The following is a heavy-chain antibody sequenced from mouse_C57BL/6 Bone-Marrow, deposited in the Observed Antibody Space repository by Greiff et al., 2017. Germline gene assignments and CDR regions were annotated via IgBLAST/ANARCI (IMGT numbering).Heavy chain of an antibody. D-gene: IGHD2-1*01. CDR1: GFSLTSYG. V-gene: IGHV2-2*01. Sequence: QVQLQQSGPGLVQPSQSLSITCTVSGFSLTSYGVHWVRQSPGKGLEWLGVIWSGGSTDYNAAFISRLSISKDNSKSQVFFKMNSLQADDTAIYYCASLPIYYGNPPWGQGTSVTVSS. CDR3: ASLPIYYGNPP. J-gene: IGHJ4*01. CDR2: IWSGGST.